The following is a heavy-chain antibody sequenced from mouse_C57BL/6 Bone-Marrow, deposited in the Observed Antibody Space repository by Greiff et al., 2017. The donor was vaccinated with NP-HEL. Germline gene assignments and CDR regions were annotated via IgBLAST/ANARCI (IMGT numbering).Heavy chain of an antibody. Sequence: VQLQQSGAELARPGASVKMSCKASGYTFTSYTMHWVKQRPGQGLEWIGYINPSSGYTKYNQKFKDKATLTADKSSRSAYMQLSSLTSADSAVYYCARYCDYDGGDFWGQGTSVTVSS. CDR2: INPSSGYT. J-gene: IGHJ4*01. CDR1: GYTFTSYT. V-gene: IGHV1-4*01. D-gene: IGHD2-4*01. CDR3: ARYCDYDGGDF.